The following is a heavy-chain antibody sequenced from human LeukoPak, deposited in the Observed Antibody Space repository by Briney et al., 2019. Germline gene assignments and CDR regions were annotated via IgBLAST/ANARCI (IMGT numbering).Heavy chain of an antibody. Sequence: SETLSLTCTGSGGSISSYYWSWIRQPPGKGLEWIGYIYYSGSTNYNPSLKSRVTISVDTSKNQFSLKLSSVTAADTAVYYCASSLYCSGGSCYGIDPWGQGTLVTVSS. J-gene: IGHJ5*02. D-gene: IGHD2-15*01. CDR3: ASSLYCSGGSCYGIDP. V-gene: IGHV4-59*01. CDR1: GGSISSYY. CDR2: IYYSGST.